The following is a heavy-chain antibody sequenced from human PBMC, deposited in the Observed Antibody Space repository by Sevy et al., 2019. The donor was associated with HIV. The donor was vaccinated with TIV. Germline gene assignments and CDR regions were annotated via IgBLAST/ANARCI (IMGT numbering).Heavy chain of an antibody. J-gene: IGHJ4*02. CDR3: ARVRRSYYFDY. CDR1: GFTFGSYG. CDR2: ISYDRREK. Sequence: GGSLRLSCAASGFTFGSYGMHWVRQAPGKGLEWVAFISYDRREKEYADSVKGRFTISRDKSKNTVDLQMNSLRVEDTALYYCARVRRSYYFDYWGQGTLVTVSS. D-gene: IGHD3-10*01. V-gene: IGHV3-33*01.